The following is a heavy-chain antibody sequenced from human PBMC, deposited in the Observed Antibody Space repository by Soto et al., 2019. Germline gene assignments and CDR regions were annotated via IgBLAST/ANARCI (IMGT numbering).Heavy chain of an antibody. D-gene: IGHD1-26*01. V-gene: IGHV1-3*01. J-gene: IGHJ2*01. CDR3: ARGGSLYWYFDL. Sequence: GASVKVSCKASGYTFTSYGISWARQAPGQRLEWMGWINAGNGNTKYSQKFQGRVTITRDTSASTAYMELSSLRSEDTAVYYCARGGSLYWYFDLWGRGTLVTSPQ. CDR1: GYTFTSYG. CDR2: INAGNGNT.